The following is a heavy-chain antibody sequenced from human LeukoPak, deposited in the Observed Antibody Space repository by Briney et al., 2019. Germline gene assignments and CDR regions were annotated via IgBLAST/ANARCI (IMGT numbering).Heavy chain of an antibody. D-gene: IGHD1-26*01. CDR2: VKSKTDGGTT. CDR1: GFIFSNDW. J-gene: IGHJ4*02. CDR3: TTATKGGTYSRGY. V-gene: IGHV3-15*01. Sequence: GGSLRLSCAASGFIFSNDWMNWVRQAPGKGLEWVGRVKSKTDGGTTDYAAPVKGRFTISRDDSKNTLYLQMNSLKTEDTAVYYCTTATKGGTYSRGYWGQGTLVTVSS.